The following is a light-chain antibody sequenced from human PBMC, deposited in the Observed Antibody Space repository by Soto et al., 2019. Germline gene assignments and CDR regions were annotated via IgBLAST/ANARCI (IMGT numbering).Light chain of an antibody. V-gene: IGKV2-28*01. CDR3: MQALQTPIP. CDR1: HTLLHSNGNNY. CDR2: MGS. J-gene: IGKJ5*01. Sequence: DIVMTQSTLSLTVTLGEPASISCMSIHTLLHSNGNNYVDWYLQKPGQSPHLLIYMGSNRASGVPDRFSGGGSGTDFTLKISRVESEDVGVYHCMQALQTPIPFGQGTRLEI.